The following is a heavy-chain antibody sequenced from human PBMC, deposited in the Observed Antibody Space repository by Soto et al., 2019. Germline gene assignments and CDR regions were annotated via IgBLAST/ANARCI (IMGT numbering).Heavy chain of an antibody. V-gene: IGHV4-39*01. CDR3: ARRRVRGDEDY. Sequence: QLQLQESGPGLVKPSETLSLTCTVSGGSISSSSYYWGWIRQPPGKGLEWIGSIYYSGSTYYNPSLTSRVTISVDTSKNQFSLKLSSVTAADTAVYYCARRRVRGDEDYWGQGTLVTVSS. CDR2: IYYSGST. D-gene: IGHD3-10*01. J-gene: IGHJ4*02. CDR1: GGSISSSSYY.